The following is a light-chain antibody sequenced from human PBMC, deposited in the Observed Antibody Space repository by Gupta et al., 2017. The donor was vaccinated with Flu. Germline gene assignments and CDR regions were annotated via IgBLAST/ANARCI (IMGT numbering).Light chain of an antibody. V-gene: IGLV3-19*01. J-gene: IGLJ2*01. CDR1: SLRSYY. Sequence: SSELTQDTAVSVASGQTVRITCQGDSLRSYYASWYQQKPGQAPVLVIYGKNNRPSGIPDRFSGSSSGNTASLTITGAQAEDEADYYCNSRDSSGNLVVFGGGTKLTVL. CDR2: GKN. CDR3: NSRDSSGNLVV.